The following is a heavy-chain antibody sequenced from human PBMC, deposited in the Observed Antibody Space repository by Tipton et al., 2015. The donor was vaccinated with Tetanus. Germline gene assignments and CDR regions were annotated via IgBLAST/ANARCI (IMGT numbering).Heavy chain of an antibody. V-gene: IGHV3-43D*03. CDR3: ARDSSMAVADPILWY. D-gene: IGHD6-19*01. J-gene: IGHJ4*02. CDR1: GFTFDDHA. Sequence: SLRLSCAASGFTFDDHAMHWVRQAPGKGLEWVSLISWDARVTYYSDAVKGRFTMSRDDAKNSLFLQMNSLRAEDTAVYYCARDSSMAVADPILWYWGQGTLVTVSS. CDR2: ISWDARVT.